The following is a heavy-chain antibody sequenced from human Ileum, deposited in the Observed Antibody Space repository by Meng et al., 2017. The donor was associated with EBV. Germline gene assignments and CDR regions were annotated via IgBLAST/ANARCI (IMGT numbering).Heavy chain of an antibody. V-gene: IGHV4-4*02. CDR1: HDSISMRCW. J-gene: IGHJ4*02. Sequence: RLDCAPSRLDSSRTLSRTCHVSHDSISMRCWWSWLRQAPERGLRWNGTIHHTENPNNNPSHKNRVTISVDKSKNQFALKLIFMSAAHTAVYYCACESYSDSSGYYSLDYWAQGSLVTVSS. D-gene: IGHD3-22*01. CDR3: ACESYSDSSGYYSLDY. CDR2: IHHTENP.